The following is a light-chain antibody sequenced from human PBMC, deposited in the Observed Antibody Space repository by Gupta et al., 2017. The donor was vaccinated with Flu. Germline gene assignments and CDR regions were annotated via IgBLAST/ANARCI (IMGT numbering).Light chain of an antibody. V-gene: IGKV1-5*03. CDR2: EAS. J-gene: IGKJ1*01. CDR1: QSISSW. Sequence: DIEMTQSPSTLSASVGDRVTSTCRASQSISSWFAWYQQKPGKAPKLLIYEASSLETGVPSRFSGSGSGTDFPLTISSLQPDDFATYYCQQYNSYSRTCGQGTKVEIK. CDR3: QQYNSYSRT.